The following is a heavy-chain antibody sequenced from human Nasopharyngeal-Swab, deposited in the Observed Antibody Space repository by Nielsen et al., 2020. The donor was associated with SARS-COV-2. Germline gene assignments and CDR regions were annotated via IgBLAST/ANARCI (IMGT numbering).Heavy chain of an antibody. CDR2: ISSNGGST. V-gene: IGHV3-64D*06. J-gene: IGHJ4*02. Sequence: WIRQPPGKGLEYASAISSNGGSTYYADSVKGRFTISRDNSKNTLYLQMSSLRAEDTAVYYCVKVPYGSGSYPSYYFDYWGQGTLVTVSS. CDR3: VKVPYGSGSYPSYYFDY. D-gene: IGHD3-10*01.